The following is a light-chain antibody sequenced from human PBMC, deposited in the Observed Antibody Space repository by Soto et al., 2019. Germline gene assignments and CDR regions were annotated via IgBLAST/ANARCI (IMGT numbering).Light chain of an antibody. CDR3: IVWDDSLKAYV. V-gene: IGLV1-44*01. CDR2: GNY. Sequence: QSVLTQPPSASGTPGQRVTISCSGSSSNIGSDAVNWFQHLPGTTPKLLIYGNYHRPSGVPARFSGSKSGTSASLAISGLQSEDEADYYCIVWDDSLKAYVFGTGTKVTVL. J-gene: IGLJ1*01. CDR1: SSNIGSDA.